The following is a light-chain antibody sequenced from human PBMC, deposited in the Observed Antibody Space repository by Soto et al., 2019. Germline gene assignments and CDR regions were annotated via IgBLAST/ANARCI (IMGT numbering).Light chain of an antibody. Sequence: QSVLTQPASVSGSPGQSITISCTGTSSDVGGYNYVSWYQQHPGNAPKLMIYDVSNRPSGVSNRFSGSKSGNTASLTLSGLQAEDEADYYCSSYTSSSSYVVFGGGTQLTVL. CDR3: SSYTSSSSYVV. J-gene: IGLJ2*01. V-gene: IGLV2-14*03. CDR2: DVS. CDR1: SSDVGGYNY.